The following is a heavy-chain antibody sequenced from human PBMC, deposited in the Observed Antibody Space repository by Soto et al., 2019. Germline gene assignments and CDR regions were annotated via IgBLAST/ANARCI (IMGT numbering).Heavy chain of an antibody. CDR1: DDAMTKYY. D-gene: IGHD1-26*01. CDR3: ARTVGAAYYFDF. CDR2: IYTSGST. V-gene: IGHV4-4*07. Sequence: TKTLSHTCPVSDDAMTKYYWSWFRQPAGKGLEWIGRIYTSGSTTYNPTLKSRVTMSIDTSNNHFSLSLKSVTAADTAVYYCARTVGAAYYFDFWGQGALVTVS. J-gene: IGHJ4*02.